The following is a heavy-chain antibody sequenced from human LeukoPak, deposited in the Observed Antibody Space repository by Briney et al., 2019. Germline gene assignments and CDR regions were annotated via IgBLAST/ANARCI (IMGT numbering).Heavy chain of an antibody. V-gene: IGHV4-59*01. D-gene: IGHD3-9*01. CDR1: GGSISSYY. Sequence: SETLSLTCTVSGGSISSYYWSWIRLPPGKGLEWIGYLSKSGNRNNCHSLKSRVTIIGETSKNQFFLKLSSVTAADTAVYYCARARYVNSFYAFDIWGQGTLVTVSS. CDR3: ARARYVNSFYAFDI. CDR2: LSKSGNR. J-gene: IGHJ3*02.